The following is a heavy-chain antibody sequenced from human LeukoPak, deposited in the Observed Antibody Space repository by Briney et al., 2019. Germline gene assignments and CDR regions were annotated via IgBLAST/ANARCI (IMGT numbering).Heavy chain of an antibody. D-gene: IGHD2-2*03. J-gene: IGHJ4*02. CDR3: AKDSQYETFGYCSSTSCYGREANYFDY. V-gene: IGHV3-9*01. CDR2: ISWNSGSI. Sequence: QPGGSLRLSCAASGFTFDDYAMHWVRQAPGKGLEWVSGISWNSGSIGYADSVKGRFTISRDNAKNSLYLQVNSLRAEDTALYYCAKDSQYETFGYCSSTSCYGREANYFDYWGQGTLVTVSS. CDR1: GFTFDDYA.